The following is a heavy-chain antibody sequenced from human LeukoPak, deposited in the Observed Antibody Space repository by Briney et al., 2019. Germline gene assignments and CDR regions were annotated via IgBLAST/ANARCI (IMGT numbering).Heavy chain of an antibody. D-gene: IGHD3-22*01. CDR1: GYTFTSYG. V-gene: IGHV1-18*01. CDR3: ARDRYYYDSSGYYYSLQYYFDY. Sequence: ASVKVSCKASGYTFTSYGISWVRQAPGQGLEWMGWISAYNGNTNYAQKLQGRVTMTTDTSTSTAYMELRSLRSDDTAVYYCARDRYYYDSSGYYYSLQYYFDYWGQGTLVTVSS. J-gene: IGHJ4*02. CDR2: ISAYNGNT.